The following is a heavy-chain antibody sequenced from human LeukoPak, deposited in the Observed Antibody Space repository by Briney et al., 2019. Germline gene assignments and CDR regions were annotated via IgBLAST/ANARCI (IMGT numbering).Heavy chain of an antibody. Sequence: GGSLRLSCAASGFTFSSYAMSWVRQAPGKGLEWVSAISGSGGSTYYADSVKGRFTISRDNSKNTLYLQMNNLRAEDTAVYYCARGPGGDYYYYMDVWGKGTTVTVSS. D-gene: IGHD3-10*01. V-gene: IGHV3-23*01. J-gene: IGHJ6*03. CDR2: ISGSGGST. CDR1: GFTFSSYA. CDR3: ARGPGGDYYYYMDV.